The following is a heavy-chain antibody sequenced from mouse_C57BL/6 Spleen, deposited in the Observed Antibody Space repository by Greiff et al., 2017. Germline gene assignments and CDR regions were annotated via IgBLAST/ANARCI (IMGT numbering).Heavy chain of an antibody. CDR2: IRSKSNNYAT. D-gene: IGHD1-1*01. CDR1: GFSFNTYA. Sequence: EVTLMESGGGLVQPKGSLKLSCAASGFSFNTYAMNWVRQAPGKGLEWVARIRSKSNNYATYYADSVKDRFTISRDDSESMLYLQMNNLKTEDTAMYYCVRQYYGSSYWYFDVWGTGTTVTVSS. J-gene: IGHJ1*03. V-gene: IGHV10-1*01. CDR3: VRQYYGSSYWYFDV.